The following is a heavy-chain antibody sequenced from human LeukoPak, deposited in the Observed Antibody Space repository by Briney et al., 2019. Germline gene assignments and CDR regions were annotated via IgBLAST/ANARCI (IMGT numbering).Heavy chain of an antibody. V-gene: IGHV5-51*01. CDR3: ARRGYCSSTSCSYYFDY. Sequence: GESLKVSCKGSGDSFSDYWIGWVRQMPGKGLEWMGIIYPGDSDARYSPSFQGQVTISADKSISTAYLQWSSLKASDTAMYYCARRGYCSSTSCSYYFDYWGQGTLVTVSS. CDR2: IYPGDSDA. J-gene: IGHJ4*02. D-gene: IGHD2-2*01. CDR1: GDSFSDYW.